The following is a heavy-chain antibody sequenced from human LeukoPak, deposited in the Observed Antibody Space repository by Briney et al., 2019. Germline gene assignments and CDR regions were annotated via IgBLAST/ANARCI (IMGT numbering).Heavy chain of an antibody. J-gene: IGHJ4*02. CDR1: GGTFSIYA. D-gene: IGHD2-2*01. Sequence: SVTVSCKASGGTFSIYAISWVRQAPGQGLHWMGMIIPILGIANYAQKFQGRVTITADKSTSTAYMELSRLRSEDTAVYYCARERDLGYCSSTSCYVLDYWGQGTLVTVRS. CDR2: IIPILGIA. CDR3: ARERDLGYCSSTSCYVLDY. V-gene: IGHV1-69*04.